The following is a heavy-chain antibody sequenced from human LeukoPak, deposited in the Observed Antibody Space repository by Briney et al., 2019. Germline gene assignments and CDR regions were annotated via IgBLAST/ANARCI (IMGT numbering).Heavy chain of an antibody. V-gene: IGHV2-5*01. J-gene: IGHJ6*02. Sequence: SGPTLIHPTRPLTLTCTFSGFSLPTGGGAVGWLRRPPGKALEWLALIYWNDEKRYSPSLGSRLTVTKDTSKNQVVLTMTNMDPEDTATYYCAHDKDYRMVVWGQGTTVTVSS. D-gene: IGHD3-16*02. CDR3: AHDKDYRMVV. CDR1: GFSLPTGGGA. CDR2: IYWNDEK.